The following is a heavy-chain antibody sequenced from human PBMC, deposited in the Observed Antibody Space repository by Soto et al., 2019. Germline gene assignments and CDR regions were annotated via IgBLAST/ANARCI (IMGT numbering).Heavy chain of an antibody. D-gene: IGHD3-22*01. V-gene: IGHV4-34*01. CDR2: INHSGST. CDR1: GGSFSGYY. J-gene: IGHJ3*02. Sequence: PSETLSLTCAVYGGSFSGYYWSWIRQPPGKGLEWIGEINHSGSTNYNPSLKSRVTISVDTSKNQFSLKLSSVTAADTAVYCCARGTYYYDSSGYYPIWGQGTMVTVSS. CDR3: ARGTYYYDSSGYYPI.